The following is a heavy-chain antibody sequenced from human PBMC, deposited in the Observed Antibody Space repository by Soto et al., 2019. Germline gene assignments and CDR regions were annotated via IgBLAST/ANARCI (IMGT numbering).Heavy chain of an antibody. Sequence: GGSLRLSCAASGFTVSSNYMSWVRQAPGKGLEWVSVIYSGGSTYYADSVKGRFTISRDNSKNTLYLQMNSLRAEDTAVYYCARVWGYCSSTSCYGGYYFDYWGQGTLVTVSS. CDR1: GFTVSSNY. D-gene: IGHD2-2*01. V-gene: IGHV3-66*01. CDR3: ARVWGYCSSTSCYGGYYFDY. J-gene: IGHJ4*02. CDR2: IYSGGST.